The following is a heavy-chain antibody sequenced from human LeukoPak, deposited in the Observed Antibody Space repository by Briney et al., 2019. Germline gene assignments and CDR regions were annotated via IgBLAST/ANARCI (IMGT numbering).Heavy chain of an antibody. CDR2: IKQDGSEK. V-gene: IGHV3-7*05. Sequence: PGGSLRLSCAASGSTFSSYWMSWVRQAPGKGLEWVANIKQDGSEKYYVDSVKGRFTISRDNAKNSLYLQMNSLRAEDTAVYYCARDQRYCSSSSCPWEPFDYWGQGTLVTVSS. D-gene: IGHD2-2*01. J-gene: IGHJ4*02. CDR1: GSTFSSYW. CDR3: ARDQRYCSSSSCPWEPFDY.